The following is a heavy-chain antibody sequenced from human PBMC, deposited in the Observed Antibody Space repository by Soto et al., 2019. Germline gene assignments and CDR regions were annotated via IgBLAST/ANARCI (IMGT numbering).Heavy chain of an antibody. CDR1: GGSISSGGYY. CDR2: IYYSGST. V-gene: IGHV4-31*03. CDR3: ARDHRYYYDSSGYYDSWFDP. D-gene: IGHD3-22*01. Sequence: SETLSLTCTVSGGSISSGGYYWSWIRQHPGKGVEWIGYIYYSGSTYYNPSLKSRVTISVDTSKNQFSLKLSSVTAADTAVYYCARDHRYYYDSSGYYDSWFDPWGQGTLVTVSS. J-gene: IGHJ5*02.